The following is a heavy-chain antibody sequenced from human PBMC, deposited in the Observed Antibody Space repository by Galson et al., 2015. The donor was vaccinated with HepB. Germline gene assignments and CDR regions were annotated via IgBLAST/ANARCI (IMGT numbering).Heavy chain of an antibody. CDR1: GYDFNKYG. Sequence: SVKVSCKASGYDFNKYGLSWVRQAPGQGLEWMGWVSGYDGSANYAPKFQGRVTMTTQKSTGTAFMEMRRLRSDDTAVYYCARDPRLELQLNNYYSYGMDVWGQGTAVIVS. CDR3: ARDPRLELQLNNYYSYGMDV. CDR2: VSGYDGSA. V-gene: IGHV1-18*01. J-gene: IGHJ6*02. D-gene: IGHD1-7*01.